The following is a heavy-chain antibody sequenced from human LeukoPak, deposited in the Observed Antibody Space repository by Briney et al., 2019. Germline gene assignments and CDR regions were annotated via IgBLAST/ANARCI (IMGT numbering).Heavy chain of an antibody. CDR2: IRVSGDSS. CDR3: AKPAGMWVHYYYYMDV. Sequence: PGGSLRLSCAASGFTFSNYAMSWVRQAPGKGLEWVSGIRVSGDSSYYADSVKGRFTISRDNSKNTLYLQMNSLRAEDTAVYYCAKPAGMWVHYYYYMDVWGKGTTVTVSS. J-gene: IGHJ6*03. CDR1: GFTFSNYA. V-gene: IGHV3-23*01. D-gene: IGHD1-26*01.